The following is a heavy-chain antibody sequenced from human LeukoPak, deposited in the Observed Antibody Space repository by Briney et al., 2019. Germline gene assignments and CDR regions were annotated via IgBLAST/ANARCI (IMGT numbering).Heavy chain of an antibody. CDR3: ARDPGRPYYMDV. Sequence: ASVKVSCKASGYTFTSYYMHWVRQAPGQGLEWMGIINPSGGSTSYAQKFQGRVTMTRDMSTSTVYMELGSLRSEDTAVCYCARDPGRPYYMDVWGKGTTVTVSS. J-gene: IGHJ6*03. CDR2: INPSGGST. D-gene: IGHD1-26*01. CDR1: GYTFTSYY. V-gene: IGHV1-46*01.